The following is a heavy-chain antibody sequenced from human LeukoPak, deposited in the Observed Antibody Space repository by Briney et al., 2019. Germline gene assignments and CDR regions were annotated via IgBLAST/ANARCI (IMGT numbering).Heavy chain of an antibody. CDR1: GYTFTGYY. CDR2: INPNSGGT. V-gene: IGHV1-2*02. CDR3: ARETDYGDYPDYFDY. D-gene: IGHD4-17*01. J-gene: IGHJ4*02. Sequence: ASVKVSCKASGYTFTGYYMHWVRQAPGQGLEWMGWINPNSGGTNYAQKFQGRVTMTRDTSISTAYMELSRLRSDDTAVYYCARETDYGDYPDYFDYWGQGTLVTVSS.